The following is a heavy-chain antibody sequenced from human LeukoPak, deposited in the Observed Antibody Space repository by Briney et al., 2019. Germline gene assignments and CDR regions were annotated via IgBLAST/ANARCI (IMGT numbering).Heavy chain of an antibody. D-gene: IGHD3-9*01. CDR1: GFTFSSYS. J-gene: IGHJ5*02. Sequence: GGSLRLSCAASGFTFSSYSMNWVRQAPGKGLEWVSSISSDSNYIYYADSVKGRFTISRDNAWNSLYLQMNSLRAEDTAVYYCARKENILTGYYDHWGQGTLVTVSS. CDR3: ARKENILTGYYDH. V-gene: IGHV3-21*01. CDR2: ISSDSNYI.